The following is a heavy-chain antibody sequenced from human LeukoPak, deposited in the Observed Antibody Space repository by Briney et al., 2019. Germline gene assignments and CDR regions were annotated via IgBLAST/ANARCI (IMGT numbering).Heavy chain of an antibody. CDR3: AKDGPFRGALGY. V-gene: IGHV3-30*18. CDR2: ISYDGSNK. Sequence: GGSLRLSCAASGFTFSSYGMHWVRQAPGKGLEWVAVISYDGSNKYYTDSVKGRFTISRDNSKNTLYLQMNSLRAEDTAVYYCAKDGPFRGALGYWGQGTLVTVSS. J-gene: IGHJ4*02. D-gene: IGHD4/OR15-4a*01. CDR1: GFTFSSYG.